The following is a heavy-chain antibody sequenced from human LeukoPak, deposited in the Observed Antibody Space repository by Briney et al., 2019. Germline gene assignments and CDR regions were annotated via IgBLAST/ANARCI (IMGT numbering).Heavy chain of an antibody. V-gene: IGHV3-30*18. CDR1: GFTFSSFG. Sequence: GGSLRLSCAASGFTFSSFGMHWVRQAPGKGLEWVAGISYDGSSKYYADSVKGRFTISRDNSKNTLYLQMNSLRAEDTAVYYCAKGVAAAFGYWGQGTLVTVSS. J-gene: IGHJ4*02. CDR2: ISYDGSSK. CDR3: AKGVAAAFGY. D-gene: IGHD6-13*01.